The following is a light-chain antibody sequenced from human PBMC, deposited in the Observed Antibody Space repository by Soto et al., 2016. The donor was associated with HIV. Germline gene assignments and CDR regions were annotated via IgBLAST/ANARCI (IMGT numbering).Light chain of an antibody. J-gene: IGKJ2*01. Sequence: DIQMTQSPFTLSASVGDRVTITCRASQTISSWLAWYQQKPGKAPKLLINKASSLESGVPSRFSGSGSGTEFTLTISSLQPDDFATYYCQQYNSYPYTFGQGTKLEIK. CDR2: KAS. CDR1: QTISSW. CDR3: QQYNSYPYT. V-gene: IGKV1-5*03.